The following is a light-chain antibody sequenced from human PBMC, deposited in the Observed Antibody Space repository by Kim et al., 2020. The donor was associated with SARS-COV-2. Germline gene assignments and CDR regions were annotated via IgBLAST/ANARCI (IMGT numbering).Light chain of an antibody. CDR2: GAS. CDR3: QQYGSSPRT. CDR1: QSVTSRN. J-gene: IGKJ1*01. Sequence: PGERATLSCRASQSVTSRNLAWYQQKPGQAPRLLIYGASSRAIGIPDRFSGSGSGTDFTLIISRLEPEDFAVYYCQQYGSSPRTFGQGTKVDIK. V-gene: IGKV3-20*01.